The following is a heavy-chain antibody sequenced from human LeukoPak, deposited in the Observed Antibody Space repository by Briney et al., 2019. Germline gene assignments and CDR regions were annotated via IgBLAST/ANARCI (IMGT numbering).Heavy chain of an antibody. CDR3: ARGAFCTNGVCYTPRMDV. CDR2: ISAYNGNT. CDR1: GYTFTSYG. D-gene: IGHD2-8*01. V-gene: IGHV1-18*01. J-gene: IGHJ6*03. Sequence: GASVKVSCKASGYTFTSYGISWVRQAPGQGLEWMGWISAYNGNTNYAQKLQGRVTMTTDTSTSTAYMELRSLRSDDTAVYYCARGAFCTNGVCYTPRMDVWGKGTTVTVSS.